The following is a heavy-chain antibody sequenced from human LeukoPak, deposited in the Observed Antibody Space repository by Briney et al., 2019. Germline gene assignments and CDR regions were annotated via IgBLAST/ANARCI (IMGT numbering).Heavy chain of an antibody. CDR2: ISYDGSNK. V-gene: IGHV3-30*18. J-gene: IGHJ6*02. CDR1: GSTFSSYG. Sequence: VGSLRLSCAASGSTFSSYGMHWVRQAPGKGLEWVAVISYDGSNKYYADSVKGRFTISRDNSKNTLYLQMNSLRAEDTAVYYCAKDLRSGYSYYYYYYGMDVWGQGTTVTVSS. CDR3: AKDLRSGYSYYYYYYGMDV. D-gene: IGHD3-3*01.